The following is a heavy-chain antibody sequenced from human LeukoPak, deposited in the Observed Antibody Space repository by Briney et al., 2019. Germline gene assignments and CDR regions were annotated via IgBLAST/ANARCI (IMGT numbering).Heavy chain of an antibody. V-gene: IGHV4-61*01. CDR1: GGSVSSGRYY. D-gene: IGHD6-19*01. CDR2: IYYSGST. Sequence: SQTLSLTCTVSGGSVSSGRYYWSWIRQPPGKGLEWIGNIYYSGSTHYNPSLKSRVTISIDTSKNQFSLRLSSVTAADTAMYHCARDSETYSSGWHVADYWGQGTLVTVSS. J-gene: IGHJ4*02. CDR3: ARDSETYSSGWHVADY.